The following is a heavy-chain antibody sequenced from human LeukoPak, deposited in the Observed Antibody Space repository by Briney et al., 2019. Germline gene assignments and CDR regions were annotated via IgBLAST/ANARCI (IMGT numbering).Heavy chain of an antibody. Sequence: GASVKVSCKASGYSFTSHYMHWVRQAPGQGLEWMGLINPRGTSTIYAEKFQGRIIMTRDMSTTTDHMELSSLKSDDTAVYYCARDYYGSGSYYYYYYYMDVWGKGTTVTVSS. CDR3: ARDYYGSGSYYYYYYYMDV. D-gene: IGHD3-10*01. CDR1: GYSFTSHY. J-gene: IGHJ6*03. V-gene: IGHV1-46*01. CDR2: INPRGTST.